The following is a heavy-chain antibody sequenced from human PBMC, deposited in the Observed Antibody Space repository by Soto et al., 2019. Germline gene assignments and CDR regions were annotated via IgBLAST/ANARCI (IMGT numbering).Heavy chain of an antibody. CDR3: ARVFRSGGSGYFLRGWFDP. Sequence: PGGSLRLSCAASGFTFSSYWMSWVRQAPGKGLEWVANIKQDGSEKYYVDSVKGRFTISRDNAKNSLYLQMNSLRAEDTAVYYCARVFRSGGSGYFLRGWFDPWGQGTLVTVSS. J-gene: IGHJ5*02. CDR1: GFTFSSYW. CDR2: IKQDGSEK. D-gene: IGHD3-22*01. V-gene: IGHV3-7*01.